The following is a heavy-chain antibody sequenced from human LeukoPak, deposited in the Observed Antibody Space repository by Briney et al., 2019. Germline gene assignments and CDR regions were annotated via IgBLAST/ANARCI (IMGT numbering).Heavy chain of an antibody. Sequence: GASVKVSCKASGGTFSSYAISWVRQAPGQGLEWMGGIIPIFGTANYAQKFQGRVTMTRNTSISTAYMELSSLRSEDTAVYYCASNCYGNWFDPWGQGTLVTVSS. V-gene: IGHV1-69*05. CDR1: GGTFSSYA. CDR2: IIPIFGTA. D-gene: IGHD2-2*01. CDR3: ASNCYGNWFDP. J-gene: IGHJ5*02.